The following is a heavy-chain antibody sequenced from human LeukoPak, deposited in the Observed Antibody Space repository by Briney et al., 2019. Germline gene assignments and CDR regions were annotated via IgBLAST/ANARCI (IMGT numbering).Heavy chain of an antibody. CDR3: ARHNRSIRKDTAKRAFDI. V-gene: IGHV4-34*01. Sequence: PSETLSLTCAVYGGSFSGYYWSWIRQPPGKGLEWIGEINHSGSTNYNPSLKSRVTISVDTSKNQFSLKLSSVTAADTAVYYCARHNRSIRKDTAKRAFDIWGQGTMVTVSS. CDR2: INHSGST. D-gene: IGHD5-18*01. CDR1: GGSFSGYY. J-gene: IGHJ3*02.